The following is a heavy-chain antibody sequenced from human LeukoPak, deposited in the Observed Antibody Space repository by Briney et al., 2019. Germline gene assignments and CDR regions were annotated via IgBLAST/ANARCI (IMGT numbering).Heavy chain of an antibody. D-gene: IGHD4-23*01. CDR1: GDSSNNYY. Sequence: SETLSLTCTVSGDSSNNYYWSWIRQHVGKGLEWIGRIYTSGSTNYNPSLKSRVTMSVDTSKNQFSLKLSSVTAADTAVYYCARVLRWGFDYWGQGTLVTVSS. CDR2: IYTSGST. V-gene: IGHV4-4*07. CDR3: ARVLRWGFDY. J-gene: IGHJ4*02.